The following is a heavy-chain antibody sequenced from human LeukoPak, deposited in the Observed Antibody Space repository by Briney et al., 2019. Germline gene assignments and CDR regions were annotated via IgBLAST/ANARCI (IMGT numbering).Heavy chain of an antibody. D-gene: IGHD6-13*01. CDR1: GFTFSSYS. Sequence: GGSLRLSCAASGFTFSSYSMSWVRQAPGKGLEWVANIKQDGSEKNYVGSVKGRFTIARDNAKNSLYLQMNSLRAEDTAVYYCARDPRFSGSSWYLRDYYYYMDVWGKGTTVTVSS. CDR3: ARDPRFSGSSWYLRDYYYYMDV. CDR2: IKQDGSEK. J-gene: IGHJ6*03. V-gene: IGHV3-7*01.